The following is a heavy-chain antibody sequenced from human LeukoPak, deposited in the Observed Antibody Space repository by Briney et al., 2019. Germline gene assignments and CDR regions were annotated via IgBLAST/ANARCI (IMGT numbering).Heavy chain of an antibody. D-gene: IGHD3-22*01. J-gene: IGHJ4*02. Sequence: SETLSLTCTVSGYSISSGYYWGCIRQPPGKGLEWIGSIYYSGSTYYNTSLKSRVTISVDTSKNQFSLKLSSVTAADTAVYYCARRRNYYDSSGYLGFDYWGQGTLVTVSS. CDR2: IYYSGST. CDR3: ARRRNYYDSSGYLGFDY. CDR1: GYSISSGYY. V-gene: IGHV4-38-2*02.